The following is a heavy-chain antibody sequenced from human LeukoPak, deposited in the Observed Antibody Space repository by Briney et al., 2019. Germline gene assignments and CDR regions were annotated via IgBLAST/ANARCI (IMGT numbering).Heavy chain of an antibody. CDR3: ARSALHYCSSSTSCYSVGYFQH. Sequence: SETLSLTCTVSGGSISSYYWSWIRQPPGKGLEWIGYIYYSGSTNYNPSLKSRVTISVDTSKNQFSLKLSSVTAADTAVYYCARSALHYCSSSTSCYSVGYFQHWGQGTLVTVSS. J-gene: IGHJ1*01. V-gene: IGHV4-59*01. D-gene: IGHD2-2*01. CDR2: IYYSGST. CDR1: GGSISSYY.